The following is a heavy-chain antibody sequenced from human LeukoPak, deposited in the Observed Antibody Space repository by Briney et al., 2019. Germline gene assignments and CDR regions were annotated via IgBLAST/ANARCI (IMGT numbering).Heavy chain of an antibody. CDR2: IYPDDSDT. D-gene: IGHD2-2*02. CDR1: GYRFTNYW. V-gene: IGHV5-51*01. J-gene: IGHJ4*02. Sequence: GESLKISCKGSGYRFTNYWIGWERQMPGKGLEWMGGIYPDDSDTRYSPSFQGQVTISADKSIITAYLQWSSLKASDTAMYYCAIGGDSSTSCYRCFDYWGQGTLVTVSS. CDR3: AIGGDSSTSCYRCFDY.